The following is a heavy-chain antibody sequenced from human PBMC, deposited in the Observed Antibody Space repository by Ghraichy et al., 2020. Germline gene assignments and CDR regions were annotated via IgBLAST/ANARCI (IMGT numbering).Heavy chain of an antibody. Sequence: ASVKVSCQASGYTFTTYYIHWVRQAPGQGIEWMAWIYCNSGATGYAQKFQGRVTLTRDTSTSTVYMELSRLTSDDTAVYFCARDPPESTGHFNFLGQGTLVTVSS. CDR1: GYTFTTYY. V-gene: IGHV1-2*02. CDR3: ARDPPESTGHFNF. J-gene: IGHJ4*02. CDR2: IYCNSGAT.